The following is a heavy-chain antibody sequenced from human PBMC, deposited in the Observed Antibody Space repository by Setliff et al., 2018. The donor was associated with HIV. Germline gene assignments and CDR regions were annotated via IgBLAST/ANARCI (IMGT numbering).Heavy chain of an antibody. J-gene: IGHJ4*01. Sequence: LSLTCAVYGGSFSAYHWSWIRQTSGKGLEWLGEINHSGSTAYNLALESRVSMSIDTSKNQFSLKLTSVTAADTAIYYCARGRDYTGSWFRPFYLDFWGHGNLVTSPQ. CDR1: GGSFSAYH. CDR3: ARGRDYTGSWFRPFYLDF. V-gene: IGHV4-34*01. CDR2: INHSGST. D-gene: IGHD3-3*01.